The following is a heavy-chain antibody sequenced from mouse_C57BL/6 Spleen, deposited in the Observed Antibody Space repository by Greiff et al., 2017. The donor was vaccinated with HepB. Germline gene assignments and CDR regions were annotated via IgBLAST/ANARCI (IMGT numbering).Heavy chain of an antibody. V-gene: IGHV2-4*01. Sequence: QVQLQQSGPGLVQPSQSLSITCTVSGFSLTSYGVHWVRQPPGKGLEWLGVIWSGGSTDYNAAFISRLSISKDNSKSQVFFKMNSLQADDTAIYYCALIYYGYDGDWFAYWGQGTLVTVSA. CDR3: ALIYYGYDGDWFAY. CDR1: GFSLTSYG. J-gene: IGHJ3*01. CDR2: IWSGGST. D-gene: IGHD2-2*01.